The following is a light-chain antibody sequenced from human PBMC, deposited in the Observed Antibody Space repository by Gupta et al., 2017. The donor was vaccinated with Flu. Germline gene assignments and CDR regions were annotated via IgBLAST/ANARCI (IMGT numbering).Light chain of an antibody. V-gene: IGLV3-1*01. CDR1: ELGDKY. Sequence: SSALAQPPSVSVSPGQTASISCSGDELGDKYVCWYQLKPGQSPLLVIYNDSKRSAGSPDRFSGSNSGNTATLTIRVTKDLDEDDYYCHAGDSSNCGLGGGTKLTVL. J-gene: IGLJ2*01. CDR3: HAGDSSNCG. CDR2: NDS.